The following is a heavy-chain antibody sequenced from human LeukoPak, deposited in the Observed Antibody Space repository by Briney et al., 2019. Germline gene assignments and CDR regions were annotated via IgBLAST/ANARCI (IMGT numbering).Heavy chain of an antibody. D-gene: IGHD3-22*01. CDR2: IIPILGIA. J-gene: IGHJ3*02. CDR3: AGGHYYDSSGYYSDAFDI. CDR1: GGTFSSYA. Sequence: ASVKVSCKASGGTFSSYAISWVRQAPGQGLEWMGRIIPILGIANYAQKFQGRVTITADKSTSTAYMELSSLRSGDTAVYYCAGGHYYDSSGYYSDAFDIWGQGTMVTVSS. V-gene: IGHV1-69*04.